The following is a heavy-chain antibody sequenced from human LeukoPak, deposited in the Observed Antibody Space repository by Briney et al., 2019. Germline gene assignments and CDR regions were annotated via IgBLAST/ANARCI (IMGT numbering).Heavy chain of an antibody. V-gene: IGHV3-48*01. Sequence: PGGSLRLSCAASGFTFSSYWMHWVRQAPGKGLEWVSYISSSSSTIYYADSVKGRFTISRDNAKNSLYLQMNSLRAEDTAVYYCARVRKYSGYYSWYFDLWGRGTLVTVSS. D-gene: IGHD5-12*01. CDR3: ARVRKYSGYYSWYFDL. J-gene: IGHJ2*01. CDR1: GFTFSSYW. CDR2: ISSSSSTI.